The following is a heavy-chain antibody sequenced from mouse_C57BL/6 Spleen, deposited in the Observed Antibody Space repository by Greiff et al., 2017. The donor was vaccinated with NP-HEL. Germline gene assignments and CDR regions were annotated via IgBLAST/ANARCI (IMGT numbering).Heavy chain of an antibody. CDR1: GYAFSSYW. CDR2: IYPGDGDT. CDR3: ARGGLDYYGSSSYFDV. D-gene: IGHD1-1*01. V-gene: IGHV1-80*01. Sequence: VQLQQSGAELVKPGASVKISCKASGYAFSSYWMNWVKQRPGKGLEWIGQIYPGDGDTNYNGKFKGKATLTADKSSSTAYMQLSSLTSEDSAVYFCARGGLDYYGSSSYFDVWGTRTTVTVSS. J-gene: IGHJ1*03.